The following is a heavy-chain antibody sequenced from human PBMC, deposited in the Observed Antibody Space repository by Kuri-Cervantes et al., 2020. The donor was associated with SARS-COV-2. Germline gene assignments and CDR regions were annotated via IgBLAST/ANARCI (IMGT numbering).Heavy chain of an antibody. CDR1: GGTFSSYA. CDR3: ARGGYCSGGSCYSVYYYYYYGMDV. V-gene: IGHV1-69*04. J-gene: IGHJ6*02. Sequence: SVKVSCKASGGTFSSYAISWVRQAPGQGLEWMGRIIPIFGIANYAQKFQGRVTITADKSTSTAYMELSSLRSEDTAVYYCARGGYCSGGSCYSVYYYYYYGMDVWGQGTTVTVSS. CDR2: IIPIFGIA. D-gene: IGHD2-15*01.